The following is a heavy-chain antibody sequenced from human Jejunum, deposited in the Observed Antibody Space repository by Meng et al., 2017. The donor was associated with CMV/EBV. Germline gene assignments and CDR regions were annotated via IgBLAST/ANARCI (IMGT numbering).Heavy chain of an antibody. J-gene: IGHJ4*02. Sequence: SYAMTWVRQAPGTGLEWVSAISGSGGTTYYADSVKGRFTISRDNSKNTLYLQMNSLRAEDTAVYYCAKDSVPTYYDSMRLQYYFDYWGQGTLVTVSS. V-gene: IGHV3-23*01. CDR1: SYA. CDR2: ISGSGGTT. D-gene: IGHD3-22*01. CDR3: AKDSVPTYYDSMRLQYYFDY.